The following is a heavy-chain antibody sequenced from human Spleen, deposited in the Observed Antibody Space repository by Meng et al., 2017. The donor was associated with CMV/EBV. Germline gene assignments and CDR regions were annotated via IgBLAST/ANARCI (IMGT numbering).Heavy chain of an antibody. J-gene: IGHJ6*02. CDR1: GFTFDDYG. CDR2: INWNGGST. Sequence: GGSLRLSCAASGFTFDDYGMSWVRQAPGKGLDWVSGINWNGGSTGYADSVKGRFTISRDNAKNSLYLQMNSLRAEDTALYYCARRGYCSSTSCYLGYYYGMDVWGQGTTVTVSS. CDR3: ARRGYCSSTSCYLGYYYGMDV. V-gene: IGHV3-20*04. D-gene: IGHD2-2*01.